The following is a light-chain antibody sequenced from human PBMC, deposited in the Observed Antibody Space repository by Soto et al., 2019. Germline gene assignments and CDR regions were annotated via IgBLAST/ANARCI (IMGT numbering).Light chain of an antibody. J-gene: IGKJ2*01. Sequence: EIVLTQSPATLSLSPGERATLSCRASQSVSSYLAWYQQKPGQAPRLLIYDASNRATGIPARFSGSGSGTDVTLTISSLEPEDFAVYYWQQRSNWPVYTFGQGTKLEIK. CDR2: DAS. V-gene: IGKV3-11*01. CDR3: QQRSNWPVYT. CDR1: QSVSSY.